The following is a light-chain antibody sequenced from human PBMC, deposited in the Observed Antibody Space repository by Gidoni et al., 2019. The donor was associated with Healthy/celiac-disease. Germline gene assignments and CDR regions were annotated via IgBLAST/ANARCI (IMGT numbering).Light chain of an antibody. CDR2: SNN. V-gene: IGLV1-44*01. Sequence: QSVLTQPPSASGTPGQRVTISCSGSSSNIGSNTVNWYQQLPGTAPKLLISSNNQRPSGVPDRFSGSKSGTSASLAISVLQSEDEADYYCAAWDDSLNGVVFGGGTKLTAL. CDR1: SSNIGSNT. J-gene: IGLJ2*01. CDR3: AAWDDSLNGVV.